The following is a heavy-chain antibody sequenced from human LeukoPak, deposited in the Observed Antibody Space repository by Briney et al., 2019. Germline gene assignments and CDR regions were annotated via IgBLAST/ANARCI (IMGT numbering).Heavy chain of an antibody. CDR3: ARGGPDDNYDDFDY. D-gene: IGHD4-11*01. CDR1: GYTFTNHD. Sequence: GASVKVSCKASGYTFTNHDINWVRQATGQGLEWMGWVSPISGNTVYAQKVKGRVIMTMDPSMSTAYMELSSLLSGDTAVYYCARGGPDDNYDDFDYWGQGTLVTVAS. CDR2: VSPISGNT. V-gene: IGHV1-8*01. J-gene: IGHJ4*02.